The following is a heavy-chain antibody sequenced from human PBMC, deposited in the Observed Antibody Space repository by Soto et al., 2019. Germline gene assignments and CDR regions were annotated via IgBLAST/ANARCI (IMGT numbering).Heavy chain of an antibody. CDR2: ISSRGSTI. CDR1: GFPFSDYY. CDR3: ARHGLFA. J-gene: IGHJ4*02. Sequence: QVQLGETGGGLVKPGGSLRLSCAASGFPFSDYYMSWMRHAPGKGLEWVSYISSRGSTIYYADTVKGRFTISRANAKNSLSLQMTSLRADDTAVHYFARHGLFARGQGTLVTVSS. V-gene: IGHV3-11*01. D-gene: IGHD2-21*01.